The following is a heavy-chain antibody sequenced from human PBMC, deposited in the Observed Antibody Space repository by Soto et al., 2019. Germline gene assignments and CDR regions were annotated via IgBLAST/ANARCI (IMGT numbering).Heavy chain of an antibody. CDR3: ARVSGIYYYGMDV. Sequence: TLALTCAVSGGSINSGCYAWSWIRQPPGKGLEWIGYIYDSGSTNYNPSLKSRVTISVDTSKNQFSLKLSSVTAADTAVYYCARVSGIYYYGMDVWGQGTTVTVSS. CDR2: IYDSGST. D-gene: IGHD3-10*01. CDR1: GGSINSGCYA. V-gene: IGHV4-30-2*01. J-gene: IGHJ6*02.